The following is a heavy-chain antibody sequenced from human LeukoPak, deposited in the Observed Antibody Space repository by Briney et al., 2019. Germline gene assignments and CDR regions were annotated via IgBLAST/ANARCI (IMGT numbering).Heavy chain of an antibody. CDR2: INPTGGST. D-gene: IGHD4-17*01. CDR3: ARGPFADYGDYGHSFDY. J-gene: IGHJ4*02. CDR1: EYTFTNYY. V-gene: IGHV1-46*01. Sequence: ASVRVSCKAFEYTFTNYYMHWVRQAPGQGLEWMGLINPTGGSTSYSQNFQGRVAMTRDTSTITVYMDLSSLRSEDTAVYYCARGPFADYGDYGHSFDYWGQGTLVTVAS.